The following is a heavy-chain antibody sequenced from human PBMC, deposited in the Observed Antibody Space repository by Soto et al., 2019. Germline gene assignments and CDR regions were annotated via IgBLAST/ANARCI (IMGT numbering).Heavy chain of an antibody. CDR2: ISGSGGGT. D-gene: IGHD6-6*01. Sequence: GGSLRLSCAASGFTFSGYAMSWVRQAPGKGLEGVSAISGSGGGTYYADSVKGRFTISRDNSKNTLYLQMNSLRAEDTAVYYCAKGGSIAARDARNWFDPWGQGTLVTVSS. CDR3: AKGGSIAARDARNWFDP. CDR1: GFTFSGYA. J-gene: IGHJ5*02. V-gene: IGHV3-23*01.